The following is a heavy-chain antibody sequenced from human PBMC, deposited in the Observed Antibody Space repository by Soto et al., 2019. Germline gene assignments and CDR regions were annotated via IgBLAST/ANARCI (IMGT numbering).Heavy chain of an antibody. Sequence: EVQLVESGGGLVQPGESLKVSCAASGFTFSGSAMHWVRQASGKGLEWVGRIRTKAKSYATGYAASVTGRFTISRDDSKNTAYLQMSRLKTEDTAVYYCARALDDYGGKGPNFDYWGQGTLVTVSS. V-gene: IGHV3-73*01. J-gene: IGHJ4*02. D-gene: IGHD4-17*01. CDR1: GFTFSGSA. CDR3: ARALDDYGGKGPNFDY. CDR2: IRTKAKSYAT.